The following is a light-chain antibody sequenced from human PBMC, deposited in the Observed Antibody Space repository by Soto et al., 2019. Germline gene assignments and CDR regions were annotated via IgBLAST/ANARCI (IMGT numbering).Light chain of an antibody. CDR1: QSVSSSY. CDR2: GAS. V-gene: IGKV3-20*01. CDR3: QQYGSSPPLT. J-gene: IGKJ4*01. Sequence: EIVLTQSPATLSLSPGERATLSCRASQSVSSSYLAWYQQKPGQDPRPLIYGASSRATGIPDRFSGSGSGTDFTLTISRLEPEDFAVYYCQQYGSSPPLTFGGGTKVEIK.